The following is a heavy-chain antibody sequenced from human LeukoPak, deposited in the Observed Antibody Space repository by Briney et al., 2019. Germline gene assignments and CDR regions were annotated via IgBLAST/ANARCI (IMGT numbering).Heavy chain of an antibody. D-gene: IGHD2-21*02. Sequence: AGGSLRLSCAASGFTFTNYAMSWVRQAPGKGLEWVPAIGGSGDNTYYADSVKGRFTISRENSKNTLNLQMNSLRAEDTAVYYCAKGVWNCGGDCYSTFDYWGQGTLVTVSS. J-gene: IGHJ4*02. CDR3: AKGVWNCGGDCYSTFDY. CDR1: GFTFTNYA. CDR2: IGGSGDNT. V-gene: IGHV3-23*01.